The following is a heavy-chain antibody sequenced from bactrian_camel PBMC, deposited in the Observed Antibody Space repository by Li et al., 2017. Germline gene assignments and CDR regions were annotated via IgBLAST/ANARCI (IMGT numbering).Heavy chain of an antibody. D-gene: IGHD4*01. V-gene: IGHV3S53*01. Sequence: HVQLVESGGGSVQAGGSLRLSCEASGYTLDFSCMGWFRQAPGMEREGVASIDSAGGRSYADDLQGRFTISKDRTKNILYLQMDSLKPEDTAMYYCAADLSPPGLTIATMERFLGRYGYKYFQHWGQGTQVTVS. J-gene: IGHJ4*01. CDR2: IDSAGGR. CDR1: GYTLDFSC. CDR3: AADLSPPGLTIATMERFLGRYGYKYFQH.